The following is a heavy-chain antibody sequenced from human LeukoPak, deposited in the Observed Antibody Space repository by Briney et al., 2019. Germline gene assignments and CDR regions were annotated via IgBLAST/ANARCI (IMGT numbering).Heavy chain of an antibody. D-gene: IGHD3-10*01. CDR2: IGSDGLDT. CDR3: AKRRVVQRVTYYFDQ. V-gene: IGHV3-23*01. J-gene: IGHJ4*02. Sequence: PGGSLRLSCAGSGFTFRTYAMSWVRQAPGKGLEWVSNIGSDGLDTYYADSVKGRFTISRDNSTNTLYLQMNSLRAEDTAVYYCAKRRVVQRVTYYFDQWGQGTPVTVSS. CDR1: GFTFRTYA.